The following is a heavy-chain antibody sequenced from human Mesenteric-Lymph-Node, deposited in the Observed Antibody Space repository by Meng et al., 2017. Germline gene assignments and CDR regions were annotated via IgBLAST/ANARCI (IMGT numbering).Heavy chain of an antibody. CDR1: GFTVSSNY. D-gene: IGHD1-7*01. V-gene: IGHV3-66*01. CDR3: ARDSTGNTADY. Sequence: EGQRVESGGGVVQPGGSRRLSCAASGFTVSSNYMTWVRQAPGKGLEWVSVIYSDDNTYYADSVRGRFTISRDKSKNTLFLQMNSLRVEDTAMYYCARDSTGNTADYWGQGTLVTVSS. J-gene: IGHJ4*02. CDR2: IYSDDNT.